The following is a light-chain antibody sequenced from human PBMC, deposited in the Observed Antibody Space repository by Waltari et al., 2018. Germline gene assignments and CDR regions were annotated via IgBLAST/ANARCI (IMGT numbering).Light chain of an antibody. CDR3: QHYVRLPAT. CDR2: GAS. J-gene: IGKJ1*01. Sequence: SGRASQSVSRSVAGYQPKPGQAPKLLIYGASTRATGIPDRFTGSGSGTDFSLTISSLEPEDFAIYFCQHYVRLPATFGQGTKVEIK. V-gene: IGKV3-20*01. CDR1: QSVSRS.